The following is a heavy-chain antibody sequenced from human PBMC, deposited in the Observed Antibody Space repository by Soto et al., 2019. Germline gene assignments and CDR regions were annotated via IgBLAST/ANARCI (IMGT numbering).Heavy chain of an antibody. CDR2: ISWNSGSI. D-gene: IGHD3-10*01. V-gene: IGHV3-9*01. Sequence: LSCAASGFTFDDYAMHWVRQAPGKGLEWVSGISWNSGSIGYVDSVKGRFTISRDNAKNSLYLQMNSLRAEDTAVYYCARDRTQLLWFGELFSTHFDYWGQGTLVTVSS. CDR3: ARDRTQLLWFGELFSTHFDY. CDR1: GFTFDDYA. J-gene: IGHJ4*02.